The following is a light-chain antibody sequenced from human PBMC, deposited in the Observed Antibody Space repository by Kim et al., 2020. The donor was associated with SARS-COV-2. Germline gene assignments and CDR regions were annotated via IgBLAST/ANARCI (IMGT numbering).Light chain of an antibody. J-gene: IGLJ3*02. V-gene: IGLV3-25*03. CDR3: QSADTSGTWV. CDR1: ALSKQY. Sequence: SYELTQPPSVSVSPGQTARITCSGDALSKQYAYWYQQKPGQAPVLVISRDSERPSGIPERFSGSNSGTTVTLTISGVQAEDEADYYCQSADTSGTWVFGGGTQLTVL. CDR2: RDS.